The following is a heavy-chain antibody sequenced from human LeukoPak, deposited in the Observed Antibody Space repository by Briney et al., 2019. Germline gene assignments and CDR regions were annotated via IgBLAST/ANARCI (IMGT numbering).Heavy chain of an antibody. J-gene: IGHJ4*02. Sequence: GRSLRLSCAASGFSFSSYGMHWVRQAPGKGLEWVAVISYDGNKEYYVDSVKGRFTISRDNSKNMLYLQMDSLRAEDTAVYYCARDLPYTGTTLWGQGTLVTVSS. D-gene: IGHD1-1*01. CDR3: ARDLPYTGTTL. CDR1: GFSFSSYG. CDR2: ISYDGNKE. V-gene: IGHV3-30*03.